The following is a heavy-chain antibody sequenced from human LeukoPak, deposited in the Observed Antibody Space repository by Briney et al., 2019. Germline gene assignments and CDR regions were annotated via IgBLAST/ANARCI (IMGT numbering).Heavy chain of an antibody. V-gene: IGHV3-13*01. CDR3: ARGPEDSSSWYYYYYGMDV. J-gene: IGHJ6*02. CDR1: GSTFSSYD. Sequence: GGSLRLSCAASGSTFSSYDMHWVRQATGKGLEWVSAIGTAGDTYYPGSVKGRFTISRENAKNSLYLQMNSLRAGDTAVYYCARGPEDSSSWYYYYYGMDVWGQGTTVTVSS. D-gene: IGHD6-13*01. CDR2: IGTAGDT.